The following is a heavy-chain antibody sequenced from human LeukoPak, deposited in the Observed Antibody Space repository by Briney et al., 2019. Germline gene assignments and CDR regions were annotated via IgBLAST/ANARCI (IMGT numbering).Heavy chain of an antibody. J-gene: IGHJ4*02. CDR2: ISGSASST. CDR3: ATYRQVLLPFES. D-gene: IGHD2-8*02. Sequence: PGGSLRLSCAASGFTFSNYAMSWVRQAPGKGLEWVSAISGSASSTYYADSVKGRFTISRDNAKNTLYLEMNSLRAEDTAIYYCATYRQVLLPFESWGQGTLVTVSS. CDR1: GFTFSNYA. V-gene: IGHV3-23*01.